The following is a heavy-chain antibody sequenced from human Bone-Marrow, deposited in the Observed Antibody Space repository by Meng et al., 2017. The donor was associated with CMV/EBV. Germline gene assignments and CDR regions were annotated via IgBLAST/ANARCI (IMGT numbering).Heavy chain of an antibody. J-gene: IGHJ4*02. CDR2: ISGSGGST. V-gene: IGHV3-23*01. Sequence: GSLRLSCAASGFTFSSYAMSWVRQAPGKGLEWVSAISGSGGSTYYADSVKGRFTISRDNSKSTLYLQMNSLRAEDTAVYYCAKDGSSWTRAAGYWGQGTLVTASS. CDR1: GFTFSSYA. D-gene: IGHD6-13*01. CDR3: AKDGSSWTRAAGY.